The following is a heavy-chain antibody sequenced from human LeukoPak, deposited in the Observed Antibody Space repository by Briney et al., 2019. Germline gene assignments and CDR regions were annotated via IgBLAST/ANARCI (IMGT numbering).Heavy chain of an antibody. CDR3: AARFQQLVDY. V-gene: IGHV1-69*05. D-gene: IGHD6-13*01. CDR1: GDSFGTYG. CDR2: FNPIFGSA. Sequence: ASVKVSCKASGDSFGTYGITWVRQAPGEGLEWMGGFNPIFGSAQYAQKFQGRVTITMDVSARTVYMELSSLRSEDTAVYYCAARFQQLVDYWGQGTLVTVSS. J-gene: IGHJ4*02.